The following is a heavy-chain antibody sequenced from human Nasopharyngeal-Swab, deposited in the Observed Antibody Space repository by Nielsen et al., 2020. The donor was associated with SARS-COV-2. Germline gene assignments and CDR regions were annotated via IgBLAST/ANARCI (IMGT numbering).Heavy chain of an antibody. D-gene: IGHD6-19*01. V-gene: IGHV5-51*01. Sequence: GGSLRLSCKGSGSSFTSYWIGGVRQMPGKGLDWVAIIYPGDSATRYSPSFQGQVTISADKSISNAYLQWSSLKASDTAMYYGARLPFGIAVGGDYWGPGTLVTVSS. CDR1: GSSFTSYW. CDR2: IYPGDSAT. CDR3: ARLPFGIAVGGDY. J-gene: IGHJ4*02.